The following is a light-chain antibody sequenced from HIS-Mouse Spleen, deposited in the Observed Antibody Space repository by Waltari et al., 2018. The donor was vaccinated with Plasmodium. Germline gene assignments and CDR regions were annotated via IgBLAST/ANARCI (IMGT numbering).Light chain of an antibody. CDR1: ELPKPY. V-gene: IGLV3-1*01. CDR3: QAWDSSTVV. J-gene: IGLJ2*01. CDR2: QDS. Sequence: SYELTQPHSVSVSPGQTARITCPGDELPKPYSYWYQQKSGQAPVTFIYQDSKRPSGIPERFSGSNSGNTATLTISGTQAMDEADYYCQAWDSSTVVFGGGTKLTVL.